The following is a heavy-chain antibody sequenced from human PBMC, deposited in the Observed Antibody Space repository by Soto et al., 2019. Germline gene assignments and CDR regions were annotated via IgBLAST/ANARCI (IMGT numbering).Heavy chain of an antibody. J-gene: IGHJ5*02. V-gene: IGHV1-18*04. CDR2: INPYNGNT. CDR1: GYTFTNHP. Sequence: ASVKVSCKGSGYTFTNHPISWVRQGPGLGLQWMGWINPYNGNTSYAQHFQGRISMTIDTSTTTTFMELRSLRSDDTAVYYCARVVGALGHWFDPWGQGTLVTVSS. D-gene: IGHD1-26*01. CDR3: ARVVGALGHWFDP.